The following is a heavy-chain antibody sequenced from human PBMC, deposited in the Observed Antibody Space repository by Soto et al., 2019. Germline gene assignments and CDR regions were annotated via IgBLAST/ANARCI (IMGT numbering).Heavy chain of an antibody. CDR1: GYTLTELS. CDR3: ARGDSSGYYYPSYYFDY. CDR2: INPSGGST. V-gene: IGHV1-46*01. D-gene: IGHD3-22*01. Sequence: GASVKVSCKVSGYTLTELSMHWVRQAPGQGLEWMGIINPSGGSTSYAQKFQGRVTMTRDTSTSTVYMELSSLRSEDTAVYYCARGDSSGYYYPSYYFDYWGQGTLVTVSS. J-gene: IGHJ4*02.